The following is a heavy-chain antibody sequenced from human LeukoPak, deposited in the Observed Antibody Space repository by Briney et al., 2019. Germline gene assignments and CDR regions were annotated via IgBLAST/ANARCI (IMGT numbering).Heavy chain of an antibody. CDR1: GFTFSSYS. V-gene: IGHV3-23*01. CDR3: AKIQETIFGVGYFDY. CDR2: ITDSGGRT. Sequence: GGSLRLSCAASGFTFSSYSMNWVRQAPGKGLEWVSSITDSGGRTFYADSVKGRFTMSRDNSKNTLYLQMNGLRAEDTAIYYCAKIQETIFGVGYFDYWGPGTRVTVSS. D-gene: IGHD3-3*01. J-gene: IGHJ4*02.